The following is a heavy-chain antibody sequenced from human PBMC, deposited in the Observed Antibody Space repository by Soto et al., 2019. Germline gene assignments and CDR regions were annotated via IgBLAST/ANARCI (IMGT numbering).Heavy chain of an antibody. D-gene: IGHD3-10*01. CDR2: IWNDGSQE. V-gene: IGHV3-33*08. CDR1: GFSFSSYG. CDR3: ARHYSSGDYYSPINY. Sequence: GGSLRLSCAASGFSFSSYGMSWVRQAPGKGLDWVAHIWNDGSQEYYADSVKGRFTISRDNSKRMLYLQMDSLKTKDTAVYFCARHYSSGDYYSPINYWGQGALVTVSS. J-gene: IGHJ4*02.